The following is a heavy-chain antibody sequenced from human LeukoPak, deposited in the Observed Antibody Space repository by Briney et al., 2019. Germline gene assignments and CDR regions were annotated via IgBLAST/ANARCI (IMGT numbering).Heavy chain of an antibody. J-gene: IGHJ4*02. CDR3: ARAEKAVTGTLDY. D-gene: IGHD6-19*01. CDR2: MYNRGST. CDR1: GDSVSNYY. Sequence: SETLSLTCTVSGDSVSNYYWSWIRQSPGKKLEWIGYMYNRGSTIYNPSLKSRVTISTDTSKNQFSLRLTSVTAADTAVYYCARAEKAVTGTLDYWGQGTLITVSS. V-gene: IGHV4-59*02.